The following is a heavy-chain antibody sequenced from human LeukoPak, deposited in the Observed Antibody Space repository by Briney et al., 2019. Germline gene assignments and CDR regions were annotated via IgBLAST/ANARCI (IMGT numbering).Heavy chain of an antibody. V-gene: IGHV4-30-4*08. CDR1: GGSISSGGYY. CDR2: IYYSGST. J-gene: IGHJ5*02. D-gene: IGHD2-2*01. Sequence: PSETLSLTCTVSGGSISSGGYYWSWIRQHPGKGLEWIGYIYYSGSTYYNPSLKSRVTISVDTSKNQFSLKLSSVTAADTAVYYCVRGGRYCTSTSCHDWFDPWGQGTLVTVSS. CDR3: VRGGRYCTSTSCHDWFDP.